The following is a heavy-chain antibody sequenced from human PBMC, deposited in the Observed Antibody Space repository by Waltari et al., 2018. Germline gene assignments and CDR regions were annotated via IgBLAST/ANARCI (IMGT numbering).Heavy chain of an antibody. CDR1: GFTFSRYS. J-gene: IGHJ4*02. CDR3: ARDQDWAFDY. Sequence: EVQLVESGGGLVQPGGSLKLSCAASGFTFSRYSMNWVRQAPGKGLEWVSHIGPVGSNIGHADSAKGPITISRDNAQNSLYLIINSLTDEDTAVYYCARDQDWAFDYWGRGTLVTVSS. V-gene: IGHV3-48*02. CDR2: IGPVGSNI. D-gene: IGHD2-21*01.